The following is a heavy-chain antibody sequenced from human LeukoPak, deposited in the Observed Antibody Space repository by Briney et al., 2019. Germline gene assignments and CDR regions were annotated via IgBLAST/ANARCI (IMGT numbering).Heavy chain of an antibody. D-gene: IGHD5-24*01. CDR2: ISWNSGSI. CDR3: TKDRRWLQTLGYFDY. Sequence: PGGSLRLSCAASGFTFDDYAMHWVRQAPGKGLEWVSGISWNSGSIGYADSVKGRFTISRDNAKNSLYLQMNSLRAEDTALYYCTKDRRWLQTLGYFDYWGQGTLVTVSS. CDR1: GFTFDDYA. J-gene: IGHJ4*02. V-gene: IGHV3-9*01.